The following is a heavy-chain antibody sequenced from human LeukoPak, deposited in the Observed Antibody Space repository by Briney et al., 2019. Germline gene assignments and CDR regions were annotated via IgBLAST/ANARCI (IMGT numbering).Heavy chain of an antibody. J-gene: IGHJ5*02. CDR3: ARGRDWGEFLAWFDP. Sequence: GASVKVSCKASGYTFTGYYIHWARQAPGQGLEWMGWTNPDSGGASYAQKFQGRVTMTRDTSISTVYMELNRLTSDDTAMYYCARGRDWGEFLAWFDPWGQGTLVTVSS. CDR2: TNPDSGGA. V-gene: IGHV1-2*02. CDR1: GYTFTGYY. D-gene: IGHD3-3*01.